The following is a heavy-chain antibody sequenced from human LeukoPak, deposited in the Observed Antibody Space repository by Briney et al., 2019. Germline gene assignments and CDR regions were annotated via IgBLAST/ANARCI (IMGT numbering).Heavy chain of an antibody. Sequence: GGSLRLSCAASGFTFSSYAMSWVRQAPGKGLELVSAISGSGGSTYYADSVKGRFTISRDNSKNTLYLQMNSLRAEDTAVYYCAKVEVYFWSGYSYFDYWGQGTLVTVSS. V-gene: IGHV3-23*01. J-gene: IGHJ4*02. CDR3: AKVEVYFWSGYSYFDY. D-gene: IGHD3-3*01. CDR2: ISGSGGST. CDR1: GFTFSSYA.